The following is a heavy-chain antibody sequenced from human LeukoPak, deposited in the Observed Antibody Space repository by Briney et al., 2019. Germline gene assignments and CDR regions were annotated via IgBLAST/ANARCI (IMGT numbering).Heavy chain of an antibody. Sequence: PGGSLRLSCAASGFTFSNYGMHWVRQAPGKGLEWVTFIHWDENSKYYADSVKGRFTISRDNSKNTVYLEMSSLRAEDTAVYYCARDSWGWDCWGQGTLVIVSS. CDR2: IHWDENSK. J-gene: IGHJ4*02. D-gene: IGHD3-16*01. V-gene: IGHV3-30*02. CDR3: ARDSWGWDC. CDR1: GFTFSNYG.